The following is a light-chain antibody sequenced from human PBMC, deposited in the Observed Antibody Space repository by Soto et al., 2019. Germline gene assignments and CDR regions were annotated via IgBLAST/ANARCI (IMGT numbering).Light chain of an antibody. Sequence: DIQMTQSPSCVSASVGDRVTITCRASQGISTNLAWYQQKPGKAPKLLIYAASSLQSGVPPRFSGSGSGTDFTLTISSLQPEDFAIYFCLQANRVPLSFGQGTRREIK. CDR1: QGISTN. CDR2: AAS. CDR3: LQANRVPLS. J-gene: IGKJ5*01. V-gene: IGKV1-12*01.